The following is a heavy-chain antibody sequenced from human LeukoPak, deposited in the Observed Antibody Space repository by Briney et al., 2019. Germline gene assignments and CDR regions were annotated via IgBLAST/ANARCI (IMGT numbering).Heavy chain of an antibody. D-gene: IGHD6-19*01. Sequence: GASVKVSCKASGDTFSSYAISWVRQAPGQGLEWMGGIIPIFGTANYAQKFQGRVTITADESTSTAYMELSSLRSEDTAVYYCARGRMAGTYVFDYWGQGILVTVSS. CDR1: GDTFSSYA. V-gene: IGHV1-69*13. J-gene: IGHJ4*02. CDR3: ARGRMAGTYVFDY. CDR2: IIPIFGTA.